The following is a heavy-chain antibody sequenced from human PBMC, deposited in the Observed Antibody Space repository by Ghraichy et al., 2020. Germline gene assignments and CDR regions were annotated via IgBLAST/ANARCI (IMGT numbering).Heavy chain of an antibody. CDR2: INHSGST. CDR1: GGSFSGYY. J-gene: IGHJ4*02. V-gene: IGHV4-34*01. CDR3: ARRYGGNSEIGY. Sequence: SCAVYGGSFSGYYWSWIRQPPGKGLEWIGEINHSGSTNYNPSLKSRVTISVDTSKNQFSLKLSSVTAADTAVYYCARRYGGNSEIGYWGQGTLVTVSS. D-gene: IGHD4-23*01.